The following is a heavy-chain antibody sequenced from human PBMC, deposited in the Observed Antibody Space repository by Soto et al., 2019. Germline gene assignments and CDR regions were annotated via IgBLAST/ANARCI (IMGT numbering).Heavy chain of an antibody. J-gene: IGHJ4*02. V-gene: IGHV1-18*01. CDR2: ISAYNGNT. CDR3: ARALYRSGTYYAFDS. D-gene: IGHD1-26*01. Sequence: QVPLVQSGAEVKKPGASVTVSCKTSGYTPTNYDIGWVRQAPGQGLEWMGWISAYNGNTNSAQKLQGRLTMTTDTSTRTAYMEMRSLRSDDTAVYDCARALYRSGTYYAFDSWGQGTLVTVSS. CDR1: GYTPTNYD.